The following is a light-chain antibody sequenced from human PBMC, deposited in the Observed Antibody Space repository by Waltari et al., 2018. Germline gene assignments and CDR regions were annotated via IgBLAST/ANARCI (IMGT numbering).Light chain of an antibody. J-gene: IGKJ3*01. CDR2: DAS. Sequence: DIQMTQSPSSLSASVGDRVTITCQASQDISNYLKWYQQKPGKAPKLLIYDASNLETGVPSRFSGSGSGTDFTFTISSLQPEDIATYYCQQYDNLPLLFGPGTKVDIK. V-gene: IGKV1-33*01. CDR3: QQYDNLPLL. CDR1: QDISNY.